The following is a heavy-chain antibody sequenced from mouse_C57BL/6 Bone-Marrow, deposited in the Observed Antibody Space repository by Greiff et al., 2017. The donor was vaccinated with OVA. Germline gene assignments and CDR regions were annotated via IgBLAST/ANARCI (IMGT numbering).Heavy chain of an antibody. D-gene: IGHD2-5*01. J-gene: IGHJ4*01. CDR1: GFSFNTYA. CDR2: IRSKSNNYAT. CDR3: VRHDYSNYYAMDY. Sequence: EVKLVESGGGLVQPKGSLKLSCAASGFSFNTYAMNWVRQAPGKGLEWVARIRSKSNNYATYYADSVKDRFTISRDDSESMLYLQMNNLKTEDTAMYYCVRHDYSNYYAMDYWGQGTSVTVSS. V-gene: IGHV10-1*01.